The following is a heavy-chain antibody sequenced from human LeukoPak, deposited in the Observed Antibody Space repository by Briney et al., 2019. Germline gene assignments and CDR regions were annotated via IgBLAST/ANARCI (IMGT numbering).Heavy chain of an antibody. CDR1: GFTFSNSG. CDR2: ITGSGDNT. CDR3: AKIGGYFDY. D-gene: IGHD3-10*01. V-gene: IGHV3-23*01. J-gene: IGHJ4*02. Sequence: GGSLRLSCAASGFTFSNSGMSWARQAPGKGLEWVSAITGSGDNTYYADSVKGRFTISRDNSKNTLYLQMSSLRAEDTAVYYCAKIGGYFDYWGQGTLVTVSS.